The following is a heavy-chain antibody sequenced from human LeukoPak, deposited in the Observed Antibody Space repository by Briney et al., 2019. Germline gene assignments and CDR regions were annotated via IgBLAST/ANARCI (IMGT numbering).Heavy chain of an antibody. D-gene: IGHD5-18*01. Sequence: GESLKISCKGSEYSFTSYWIGWVRQMPGKGLEWMGIIYPGDSDTRYSPSFQGQVTISADKSISTAYLQWSSLKASDTAMYYCARKSLYSYGEVGAFDIWGQGTMVTVSS. CDR2: IYPGDSDT. J-gene: IGHJ3*02. V-gene: IGHV5-51*01. CDR1: EYSFTSYW. CDR3: ARKSLYSYGEVGAFDI.